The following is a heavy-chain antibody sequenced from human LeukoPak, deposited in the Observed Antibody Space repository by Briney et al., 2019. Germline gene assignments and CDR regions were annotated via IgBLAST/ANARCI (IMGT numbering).Heavy chain of an antibody. D-gene: IGHD2-2*01. J-gene: IGHJ4*02. V-gene: IGHV3-64D*06. CDR2: ISSNGGST. Sequence: GGSLRLSCSASGFTFSSYAMHWVRQAPGKGLEYVSAISSNGGSTYYADSVEGRFTISRDNSKNTLYLQMSSLRAEDTAVYYCVAHCSSTSCYLSFFDYWGQGTLVTVSS. CDR3: VAHCSSTSCYLSFFDY. CDR1: GFTFSSYA.